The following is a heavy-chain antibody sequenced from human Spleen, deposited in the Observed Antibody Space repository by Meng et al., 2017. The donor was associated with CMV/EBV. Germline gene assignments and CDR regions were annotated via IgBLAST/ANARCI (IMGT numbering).Heavy chain of an antibody. CDR3: ARDKGGYYDFWSGYWFDP. CDR1: GYTFTSYG. Sequence: QGQLVQSGAEVKKPGTLMKGSCKASGYTFTSYGISWVRQAPGQGLEWMGWISAYNGNTNYAQKLQGRVTMTTDTSTSTAYMELRSLRSDDTAVYYCARDKGGYYDFWSGYWFDPWGQGTLVTVSS. D-gene: IGHD3-3*01. V-gene: IGHV1-18*01. CDR2: ISAYNGNT. J-gene: IGHJ5*02.